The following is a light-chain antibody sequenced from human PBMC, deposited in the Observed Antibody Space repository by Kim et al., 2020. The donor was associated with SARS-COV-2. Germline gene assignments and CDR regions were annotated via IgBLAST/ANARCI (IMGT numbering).Light chain of an antibody. CDR1: QSISSW. CDR3: QQYNNYPLT. J-gene: IGKJ2*01. V-gene: IGKV1-5*03. CDR2: KAS. Sequence: DIQMTQSPSTLSASVGDRVTINCRASQSISSWLAWYQQKPGKAPKLLVYKASSLESGVPSRFSGSGSGTEFTLTIRSMQPDDFATYYCQQYNNYPLTFGLGTKLEI.